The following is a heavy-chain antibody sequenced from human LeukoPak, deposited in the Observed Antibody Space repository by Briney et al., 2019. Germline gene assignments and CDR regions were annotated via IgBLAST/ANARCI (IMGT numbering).Heavy chain of an antibody. V-gene: IGHV4-39*07. J-gene: IGHJ4*02. D-gene: IGHD3-9*01. CDR1: GDSITSTTYY. Sequence: PSETLSLTCTVSGDSITSTTYYWGWVRQPPGKGLEWIGSVYYSGNTYYNPSLKSRITISVDTSKNQFSLKLSSVTAADTAVYYCARGGGLLRYFDWLLSGVDYWGQGTLVTVSS. CDR3: ARGGGLLRYFDWLLSGVDY. CDR2: VYYSGNT.